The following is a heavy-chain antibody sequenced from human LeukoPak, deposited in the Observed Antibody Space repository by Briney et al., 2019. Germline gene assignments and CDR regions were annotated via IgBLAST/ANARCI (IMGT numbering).Heavy chain of an antibody. V-gene: IGHV4-31*03. J-gene: IGHJ4*02. CDR2: IYHRGST. Sequence: SETLSLTCSVSGGSISSGGYYWSWIRQHPGKGLEWIGYIYHRGSTYYNPSLKSRVTISVDTSKNQFSLKLSSVTAADTAVYYCARVLYLYHLDYWGRGTLVTVSS. D-gene: IGHD2/OR15-2a*01. CDR1: GGSISSGGYY. CDR3: ARVLYLYHLDY.